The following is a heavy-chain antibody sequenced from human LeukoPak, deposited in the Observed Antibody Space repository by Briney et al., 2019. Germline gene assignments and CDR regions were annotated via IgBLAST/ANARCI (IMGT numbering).Heavy chain of an antibody. D-gene: IGHD3-22*01. Sequence: PGGSLRLSCAASGFTFDDYAMHWVRQAPGKGLEWVSGISWNSGSIGYADSVKGRFTISRDNAKNSLYLQMNSLRDEDTALYYCAKAFSGSWYYYDSSGYYFDYWGQGTLVTVSS. CDR2: ISWNSGSI. J-gene: IGHJ4*02. CDR1: GFTFDDYA. V-gene: IGHV3-9*01. CDR3: AKAFSGSWYYYDSSGYYFDY.